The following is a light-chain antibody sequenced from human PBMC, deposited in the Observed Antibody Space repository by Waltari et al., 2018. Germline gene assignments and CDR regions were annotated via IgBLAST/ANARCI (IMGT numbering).Light chain of an antibody. V-gene: IGKV1-33*01. CDR1: KDISNY. CDR3: QQYDSLFT. CDR2: DAS. Sequence: DIQMTQSPSSLSASVGDRVTITCQASKDISNYLNWYQHKPGKAPKLLIYDASNLHSGVPSRFSGSGSGTEFTFTISSLQPEDIATYYCQQYDSLFTFGPGTRVDIK. J-gene: IGKJ3*01.